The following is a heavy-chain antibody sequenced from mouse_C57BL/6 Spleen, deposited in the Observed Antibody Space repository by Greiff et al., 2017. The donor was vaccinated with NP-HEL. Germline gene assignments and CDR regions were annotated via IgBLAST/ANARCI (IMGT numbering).Heavy chain of an antibody. CDR1: GYSFTGYY. CDR3: ARGYLYYFDY. V-gene: IGHV1-42*01. J-gene: IGHJ2*01. D-gene: IGHD2-3*01. CDR2: INPSTGGT. Sequence: VHVKQSGPELVKPGASVKISCKASGYSFTGYYMNWVKQSPEKSLEWIGEINPSTGGTTYNQKFKAKATLTVDKSSSTAYMQLKSLTSEDSAVYYCARGYLYYFDYWGQGTTLTVSS.